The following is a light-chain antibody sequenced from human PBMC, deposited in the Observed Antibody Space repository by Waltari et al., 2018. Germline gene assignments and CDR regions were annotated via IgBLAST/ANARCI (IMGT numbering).Light chain of an antibody. CDR1: QSISSW. V-gene: IGKV1-5*01. CDR2: DAS. J-gene: IGKJ1*01. Sequence: DIQMTQSPSTLSASVGDRVTITCRASQSISSWLAWYQQKPGKAPKLLIYDASSLESGVPSRFSGSGSGTEFTLTISSLQPEDFATYYCQQYNSNPARAFGQGTKVEIK. CDR3: QQYNSNPARA.